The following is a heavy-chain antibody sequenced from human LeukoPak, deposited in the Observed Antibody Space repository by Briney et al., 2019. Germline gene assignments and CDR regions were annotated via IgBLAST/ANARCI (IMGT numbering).Heavy chain of an antibody. V-gene: IGHV3-23*01. CDR3: AKMNLYCSGGSCYSWQGDFDY. CDR1: GFTFSSYA. D-gene: IGHD2-15*01. Sequence: GGSLRLSCAASGFTFSSYAMSWVRQAPGKGLEWVSAISGSGGSTYYTDSVKGRFTISRDNSKNTLYLQMNSLRAEETAVYYCAKMNLYCSGGSCYSWQGDFDYWGQGTLVTVSS. J-gene: IGHJ4*02. CDR2: ISGSGGST.